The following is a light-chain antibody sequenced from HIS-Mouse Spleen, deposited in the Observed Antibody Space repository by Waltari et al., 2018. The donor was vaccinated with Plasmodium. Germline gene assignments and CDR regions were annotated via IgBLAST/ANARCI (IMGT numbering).Light chain of an antibody. CDR3: CSYAGSYTLV. J-gene: IGLJ2*01. CDR1: TIDFGGYNY. V-gene: IGLV2-11*01. CDR2: DVS. Sequence: QSALTQPRSVSGSPGQSVTIPCTGTTIDFGGYNYFPCYQQHPGKAPKLMIYDVSKRPSGVPDRFAGSKSGNTASLTISGLQAEDEADYYCCSYAGSYTLVFGGGTKLTVL.